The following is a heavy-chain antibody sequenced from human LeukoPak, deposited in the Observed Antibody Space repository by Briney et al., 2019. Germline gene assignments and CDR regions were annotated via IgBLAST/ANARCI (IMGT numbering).Heavy chain of an antibody. D-gene: IGHD6-19*01. J-gene: IGHJ4*02. V-gene: IGHV3-49*03. CDR2: ISGGTT. CDR3: SRGSGWLSVY. CDR1: GFTFGDYL. Sequence: GGSLRLSCTASGFTFGDYLMSWFRQAPGKGLEWIGFISGGTTEYAASVKGRFTISKDDSTSIAYLQMNSLTTEDTAVYYCSRGSGWLSVYWGQGTLVTVSS.